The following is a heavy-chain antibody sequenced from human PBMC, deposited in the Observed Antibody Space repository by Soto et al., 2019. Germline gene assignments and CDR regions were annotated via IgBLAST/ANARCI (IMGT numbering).Heavy chain of an antibody. D-gene: IGHD6-13*01. CDR1: GYSFTSYW. J-gene: IGHJ6*02. V-gene: IGHV5-10-1*01. CDR2: IDPSDSYT. CDR3: ARLAAAAVIRYGMDV. Sequence: GESLKISCKGSGYSFTSYWISWVRQMTGKGLEWMGRIDPSDSYTNYSPSFQGHVTISADKSISTAYLQWSSLKASDTAMYYCARLAAAAVIRYGMDVWGQGTTVTVYS.